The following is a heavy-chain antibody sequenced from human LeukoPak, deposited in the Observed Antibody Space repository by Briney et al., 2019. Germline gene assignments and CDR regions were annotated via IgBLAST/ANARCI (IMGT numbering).Heavy chain of an antibody. CDR2: ISPYNGNT. J-gene: IGHJ6*02. CDR1: GYTFTSYG. CDR3: ASPQLNPILHYDFWSGYPIMGGPPGSYANYYGMDV. D-gene: IGHD3-3*01. Sequence: PLASVKVSCKASGYTFTSYGISWVRQAPGQGLKWMGWISPYNGNTNYAQKLQGRVTMTTDTSTSTAYMELRSLRSDDTAVYYCASPQLNPILHYDFWSGYPIMGGPPGSYANYYGMDVWGQGTTVTVSS. V-gene: IGHV1-18*01.